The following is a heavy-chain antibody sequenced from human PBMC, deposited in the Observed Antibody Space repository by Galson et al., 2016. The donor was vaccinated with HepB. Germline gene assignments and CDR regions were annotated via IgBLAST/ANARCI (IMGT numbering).Heavy chain of an antibody. CDR3: ARGTRLAGTYDYYYYGMDV. CDR2: INHSGST. CDR1: GGSFSGYY. Sequence: ETLSLTCGVYGGSFSGYYWSWIRQPPGKGLEWIGEINHSGSTNYNPSLKSRVTISVDTSKNQFSLKLSSVTAADTAVYYCARGTRLAGTYDYYYYGMDVWGQGTTVTVSS. D-gene: IGHD6-19*01. J-gene: IGHJ6*02. V-gene: IGHV4-34*01.